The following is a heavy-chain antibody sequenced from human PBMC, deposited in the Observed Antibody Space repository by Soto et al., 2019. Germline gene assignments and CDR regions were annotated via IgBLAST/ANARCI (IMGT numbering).Heavy chain of an antibody. J-gene: IGHJ4*02. V-gene: IGHV1-18*01. CDR2: ISAYNGNT. Sequence: QVQLVQSGAEVKKPGASVKVSCKASGYTFTSYGITCVRQAPGQGLEWMGWISAYNGNTNYAQKLQGRVTMTTDTATSTDYMELSSPTSDDTPVYYSARERPLSRSSSWLTSFDYWGQGPLVTVSS. CDR3: ARERPLSRSSSWLTSFDY. CDR1: GYTFTSYG. D-gene: IGHD6-13*01.